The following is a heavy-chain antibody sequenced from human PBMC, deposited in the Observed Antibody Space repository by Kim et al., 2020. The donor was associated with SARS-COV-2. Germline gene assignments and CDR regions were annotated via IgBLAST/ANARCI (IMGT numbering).Heavy chain of an antibody. V-gene: IGHV4-34*01. CDR3: SRGARYISSWY. CDR1: GGSFSGYY. CDR2: INHNGGT. Sequence: SETLSLTCAVSGGSFSGYYWCWFRRPPRKGLVWCVGINHNGGTTYYPSPQRRLTITVDTSTNQLSLLLISFATAAAAAFYYSRGARYISSWY. J-gene: IGHJ2*01. D-gene: IGHD6-13*01.